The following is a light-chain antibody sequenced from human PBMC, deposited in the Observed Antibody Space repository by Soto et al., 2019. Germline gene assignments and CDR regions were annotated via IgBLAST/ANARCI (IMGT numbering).Light chain of an antibody. V-gene: IGLV2-14*01. CDR3: SSYRSSNTEV. CDR1: SSDVGGYNY. Sequence: QSALTQPASVSGSPGQSITISCTGTSSDVGGYNYVSWYQQYPGKAPNLMIYDVSNRPSGVSNRFSGSKSGNTASLTISGLQAEDEADYYCSSYRSSNTEVFGGGTKVTVL. CDR2: DVS. J-gene: IGLJ2*01.